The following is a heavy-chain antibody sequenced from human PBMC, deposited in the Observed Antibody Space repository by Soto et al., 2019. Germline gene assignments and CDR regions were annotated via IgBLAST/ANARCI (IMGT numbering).Heavy chain of an antibody. CDR1: GGSIRYGGHY. Sequence: SETLSLTCTVSGGSIRYGGHYWSWIRQHPGKGLEWIGYIYDNGATYYNPSLKSRVTISRDTSNNQFSLKLDSVTAADTAVYYCARDGYLHSTSRPYFDYWGQGTLVTVSS. D-gene: IGHD3-3*02. CDR3: ARDGYLHSTSRPYFDY. V-gene: IGHV4-31*03. CDR2: IYDNGAT. J-gene: IGHJ4*02.